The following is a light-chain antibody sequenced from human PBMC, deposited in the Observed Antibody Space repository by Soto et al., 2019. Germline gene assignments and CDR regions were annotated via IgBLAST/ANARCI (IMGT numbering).Light chain of an antibody. V-gene: IGLV1-47*01. Sequence: QSVLTQPPSASGPPGQGVIISCSGGSSNIGNNYVYWYQQLPGTAPKLLMYKNNQRPPGVPDRFSGSKSGTSASLAISGLRSEDEDDYYCAAWDDSLNGPYVFGTGTKVTVL. J-gene: IGLJ1*01. CDR2: KNN. CDR1: SSNIGNNY. CDR3: AAWDDSLNGPYV.